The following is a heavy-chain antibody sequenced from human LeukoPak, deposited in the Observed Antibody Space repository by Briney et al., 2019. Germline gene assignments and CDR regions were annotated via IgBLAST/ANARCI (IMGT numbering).Heavy chain of an antibody. CDR2: IYYSGST. D-gene: IGHD3-9*01. J-gene: IGHJ5*02. CDR3: ARVEGYFASFDP. V-gene: IGHV4-39*07. Sequence: SETLSLTCTVSGGSISGSSYYWGWIRQPPGKGLEWIGSIYYSGSTYYNPSLKSRVTISVDTSKNQFSLKLSSVTAADTAVYYCARVEGYFASFDPWGQGTLVTVSS. CDR1: GGSISGSSYY.